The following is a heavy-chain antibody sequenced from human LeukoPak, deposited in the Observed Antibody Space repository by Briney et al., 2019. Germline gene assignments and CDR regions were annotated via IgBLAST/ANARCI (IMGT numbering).Heavy chain of an antibody. Sequence: PGGSLRLSCAASGFTFSSYRMHWVRQAPGKGLVWVSRINSDGSSTSYVDSLKGRFTISRDNAKNSLFLQMNSLRAEDTAVYYCAREYFGSGSYWAAFDIWGQGTMVTVSS. D-gene: IGHD3-10*01. J-gene: IGHJ3*02. CDR3: AREYFGSGSYWAAFDI. CDR2: INSDGSST. V-gene: IGHV3-74*01. CDR1: GFTFSSYR.